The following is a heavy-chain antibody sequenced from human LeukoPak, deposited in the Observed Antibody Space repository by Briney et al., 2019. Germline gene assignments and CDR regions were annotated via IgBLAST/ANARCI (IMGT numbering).Heavy chain of an antibody. CDR3: TRDAGNSGYGCDL. Sequence: GGSLRLSCAASGFTFSQYSINWVRQAPGKGLEWVSHLRYTGETFYADSVKGRFTISRDNVRNSLYLQMNSLRAEDTAMYYCTRDAGNSGYGCDLWGQGTLVTVSS. CDR2: LRYTGET. J-gene: IGHJ5*02. V-gene: IGHV3-48*01. CDR1: GFTFSQYS. D-gene: IGHD5-12*01.